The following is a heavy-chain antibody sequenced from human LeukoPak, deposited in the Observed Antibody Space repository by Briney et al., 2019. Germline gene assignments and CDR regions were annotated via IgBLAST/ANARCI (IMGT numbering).Heavy chain of an antibody. J-gene: IGHJ5*02. V-gene: IGHV3-9*01. CDR1: GFTFDDYA. CDR3: AKGGSWFGPSKGFDP. D-gene: IGHD3-10*01. CDR2: ISWNSGSI. Sequence: HPGRSLRLSCAASGFTFDDYAMHWVRQAPGKGLEWVSGISWNSGSIGYADSVKGRFTISRDNAKNSLYLQMNSLRAEDTALYYCAKGGSWFGPSKGFDPWGQGTLVTVSS.